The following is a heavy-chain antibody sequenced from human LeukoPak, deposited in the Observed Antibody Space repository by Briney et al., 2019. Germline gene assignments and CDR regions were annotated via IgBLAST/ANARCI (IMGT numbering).Heavy chain of an antibody. Sequence: SQTLSLTCAISGDSVSSNSASWNWFRQSPSRGLGWLGRTFYTSKWNNDYAVSVKSRITINPDTSKNHFSLQLNSVTPEDTAVYYCARRRYYDYTGFFDYWGQGTLVTVSS. CDR2: TFYTSKWNN. CDR1: GDSVSSNSAS. V-gene: IGHV6-1*01. J-gene: IGHJ4*02. CDR3: ARRRYYDYTGFFDY. D-gene: IGHD3-22*01.